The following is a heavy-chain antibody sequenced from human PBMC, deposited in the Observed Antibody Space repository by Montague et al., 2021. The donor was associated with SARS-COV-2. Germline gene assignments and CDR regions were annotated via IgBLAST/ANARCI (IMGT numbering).Heavy chain of an antibody. CDR2: IYYIGHT. CDR1: GGSISSFY. V-gene: IGHV4-59*01. J-gene: IGHJ4*02. D-gene: IGHD1-26*01. CDR3: AMGMGGSYLYYFDY. Sequence: SETLSLTCTVSGGSISSFYWSWIRQPPVKGLEWIGYIYYIGHTNYNPSLKSRVTILVDMSKNQFSLKLSSVTAADTAVYYCAMGMGGSYLYYFDYWGQGALVTVSS.